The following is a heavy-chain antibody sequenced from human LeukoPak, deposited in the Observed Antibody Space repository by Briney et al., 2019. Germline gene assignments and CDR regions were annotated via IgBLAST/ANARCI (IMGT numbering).Heavy chain of an antibody. CDR1: GFTFSSYS. V-gene: IGHV3-48*04. J-gene: IGHJ4*02. D-gene: IGHD3-10*01. Sequence: GGSLRLSCAASGFTFSSYSMKWVRQAPGKGLEWVSYISSSSSTIYYADSVKGRFTISRDNAKNSLYLQMNSLRAEDTAVYYCARYYYGSGDYWGQGTLVTVSS. CDR3: ARYYYGSGDY. CDR2: ISSSSSTI.